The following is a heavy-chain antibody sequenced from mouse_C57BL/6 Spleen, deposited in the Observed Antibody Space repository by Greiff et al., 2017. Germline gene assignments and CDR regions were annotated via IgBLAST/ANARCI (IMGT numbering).Heavy chain of an antibody. CDR1: GFSLTSYG. D-gene: IGHD1-1*01. Sequence: VQLKESGPGLVQPSQSLSITCTVSGFSLTSYGVHWVRQSPGKGLEWLGVIWSGGSTDYNAAFISRLSISKDNSKSQVFFKMNSLQADDTAIYYCARNYYGSSYRYYAMDYWGQGTSVTVSS. V-gene: IGHV2-2*01. J-gene: IGHJ4*01. CDR2: IWSGGST. CDR3: ARNYYGSSYRYYAMDY.